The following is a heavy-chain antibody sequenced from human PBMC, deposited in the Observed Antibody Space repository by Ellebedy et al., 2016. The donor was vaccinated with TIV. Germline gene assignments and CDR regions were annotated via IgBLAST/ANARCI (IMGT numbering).Heavy chain of an antibody. CDR2: ISSNGGST. V-gene: IGHV3-64D*06. CDR1: GFTFSSYA. CDR3: VKQVLGIAVAGTYYFDY. J-gene: IGHJ4*02. Sequence: GESLKISXSASGFTFSSYAMHWVRQAPGKGLEYVSAISSNGGSTYYADSVKGRFTISRDNSKNTLYLQMSSLRAEDTAVYYCVKQVLGIAVAGTYYFDYWGQGTLVTVSS. D-gene: IGHD6-19*01.